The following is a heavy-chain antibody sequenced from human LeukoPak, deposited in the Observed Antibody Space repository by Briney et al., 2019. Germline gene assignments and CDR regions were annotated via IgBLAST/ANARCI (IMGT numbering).Heavy chain of an antibody. V-gene: IGHV3-48*03. J-gene: IGHJ3*02. Sequence: GGSLRLSCAASGFTFSSYEMNWVRQAPGKGLEWVSYISSSGSTIYYADSVKGRFTISRDNAKNSLYLQMNSLRAEDTAVYYCARGDSYYYDSSGPDAFDIWGQGTMVTVSS. CDR3: ARGDSYYYDSSGPDAFDI. D-gene: IGHD3-22*01. CDR1: GFTFSSYE. CDR2: ISSSGSTI.